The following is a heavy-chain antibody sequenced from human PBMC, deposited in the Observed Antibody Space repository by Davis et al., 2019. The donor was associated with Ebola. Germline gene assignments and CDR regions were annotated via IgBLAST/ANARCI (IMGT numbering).Heavy chain of an antibody. CDR3: ARDHIAAAGPDYYYGMDV. D-gene: IGHD6-13*01. CDR2: INPNSGGT. Sequence: ASVKVSCKASGYTFTGYYMHWVRQAPGQGLEWMGWINPNSGGTNYAQKFQGRVTMTRDTSISTAYMELSRLRSDDTAVYYCARDHIAAAGPDYYYGMDVWGQGTTVTVSS. V-gene: IGHV1-2*02. J-gene: IGHJ6*02. CDR1: GYTFTGYY.